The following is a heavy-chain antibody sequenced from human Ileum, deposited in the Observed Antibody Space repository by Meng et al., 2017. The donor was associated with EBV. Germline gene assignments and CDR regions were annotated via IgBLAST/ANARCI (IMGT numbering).Heavy chain of an antibody. J-gene: IGHJ4*02. D-gene: IGHD2-21*02. V-gene: IGHV4-61*08. CDR2: MSYTGST. CDR3: ARERGGGDRGIQ. Sequence: QVQLQEPVPGLVKPSDTLSLTCSVSNGSVSSYGYYWTWIRQPPGKGLEWIGYMSYTGSTNYKSTLKSRVTISVDKSKNQFSLKLSSVTAADTAVYYCARERGGGDRGIQWGQGTLVTVSS. CDR1: NGSVSSYGYY.